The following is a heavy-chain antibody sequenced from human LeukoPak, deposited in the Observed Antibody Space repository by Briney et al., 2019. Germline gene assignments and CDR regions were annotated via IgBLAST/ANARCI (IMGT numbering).Heavy chain of an antibody. Sequence: GSLRLSCAASGFTFSSYAMHWVRQAPGKGLEWVAVISYDGSNKYYADSVKGRFTISRDNSKNTLYLQMNSLRAEDTAVYYCARESAFDIWGQGTMVTVSS. CDR2: ISYDGSNK. CDR1: GFTFSSYA. CDR3: ARESAFDI. V-gene: IGHV3-30*04. J-gene: IGHJ3*02.